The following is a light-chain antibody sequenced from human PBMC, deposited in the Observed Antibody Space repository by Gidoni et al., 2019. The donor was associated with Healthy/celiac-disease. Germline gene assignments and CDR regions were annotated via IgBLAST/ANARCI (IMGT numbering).Light chain of an antibody. CDR1: SSKIGAGYD. V-gene: IGLV1-40*01. J-gene: IGLJ2*01. CDR3: QSYDSSLSGCVV. CDR2: GNS. Sequence: QSVLTQPPSVSGAPGQRVTISCTGSSSKIGAGYDVHWYQQLPGTAPKLLIYGNSNRPSGIPYRFSGSKSGTSASLAITGLQAEDEADYYCQSYDSSLSGCVVFGGGTKLTVL.